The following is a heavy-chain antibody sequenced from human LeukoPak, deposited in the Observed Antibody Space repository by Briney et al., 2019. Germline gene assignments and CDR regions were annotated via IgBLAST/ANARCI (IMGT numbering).Heavy chain of an antibody. D-gene: IGHD2-15*01. Sequence: ASVKVSCKASGYTFTSYGISWVRQAPGQGLEWMGWISPYNGNTNYAQKLQGRVTMTTDTSTSTAYMEVRSLRYDDTAVYYCARDGMDLGYCSGGSCYYDYWGQGTLVTASS. CDR1: GYTFTSYG. CDR3: ARDGMDLGYCSGGSCYYDY. V-gene: IGHV1-18*01. CDR2: ISPYNGNT. J-gene: IGHJ4*02.